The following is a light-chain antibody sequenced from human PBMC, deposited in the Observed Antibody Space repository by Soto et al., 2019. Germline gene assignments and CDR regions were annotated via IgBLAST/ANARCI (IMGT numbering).Light chain of an antibody. V-gene: IGLV1-51*01. J-gene: IGLJ2*01. CDR1: SSNIGNNY. CDR3: GTWDTSLYTVV. CDR2: DDY. Sequence: QSVLTQPPSVSAAPGQKVTISCSGSSSNIGNNYVSWYQQLPGTAPKFLIYDDYKRPSGLPDRFSGSKSGTSATLVITGLQTGDEADYYCGTWDTSLYTVVFGGGTKLTVL.